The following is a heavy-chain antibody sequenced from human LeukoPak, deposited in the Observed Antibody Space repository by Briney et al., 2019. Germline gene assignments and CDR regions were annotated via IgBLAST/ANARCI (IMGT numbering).Heavy chain of an antibody. CDR2: ISAYNGNT. CDR1: GGTFSSYA. CDR3: ARDLPVSIAAAGTGTY. D-gene: IGHD6-13*01. V-gene: IGHV1-18*01. Sequence: ASVKVSCKASGGTFSSYAISWVRQAPGQGLEWMGWISAYNGNTNYAQKLQGRVTMTTDTSTSTAYMELRSLRSDDTAVYYCARDLPVSIAAAGTGTYWGQGTLVTVSS. J-gene: IGHJ4*02.